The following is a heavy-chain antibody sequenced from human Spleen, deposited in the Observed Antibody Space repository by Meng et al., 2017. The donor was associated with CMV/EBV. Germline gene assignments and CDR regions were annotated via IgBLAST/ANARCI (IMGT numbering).Heavy chain of an antibody. Sequence: LSCAGYGGYFSGYYWSWIRQPPGKGLEWIGEINHSGSTNYNPSLKSRVTISVDTSKNQFYLKLSSVTAADTAVYYCARYNRPPNYFDYWGQGTLVTVSS. D-gene: IGHD1-1*01. CDR1: GGYFSGYY. CDR3: ARYNRPPNYFDY. J-gene: IGHJ4*02. V-gene: IGHV4-34*01. CDR2: INHSGST.